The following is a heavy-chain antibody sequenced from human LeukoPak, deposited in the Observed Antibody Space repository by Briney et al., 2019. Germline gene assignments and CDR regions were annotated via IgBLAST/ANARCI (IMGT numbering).Heavy chain of an antibody. D-gene: IGHD3-22*01. CDR2: ISAYNGNT. Sequence: ASVKVSCKASGYTFTSYGISWVRQAPGQGLEWMGWISAYNGNTNYAQKLQGRVTMTTDTSTSTAYMELRSLRSDDTAVYYCARDGHRRYYYNGSGYYRGDYWGQGTLVTVSS. CDR3: ARDGHRRYYYNGSGYYRGDY. J-gene: IGHJ4*02. V-gene: IGHV1-18*01. CDR1: GYTFTSYG.